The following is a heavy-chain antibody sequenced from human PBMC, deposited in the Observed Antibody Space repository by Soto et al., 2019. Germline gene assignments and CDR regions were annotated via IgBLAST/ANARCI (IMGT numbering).Heavy chain of an antibody. J-gene: IGHJ4*02. D-gene: IGHD3-22*01. Sequence: GGSLRLSCAASGFTFSSYGMHWVRQAPGKGLEWVAVIWYDGSNKYYADSVKGRFTISRDNSKNTLYLQMNSLRAEDTAVYYCARDPLLIYYDRSGYYFDSWAQGTPVTVSA. CDR3: ARDPLLIYYDRSGYYFDS. V-gene: IGHV3-33*01. CDR1: GFTFSSYG. CDR2: IWYDGSNK.